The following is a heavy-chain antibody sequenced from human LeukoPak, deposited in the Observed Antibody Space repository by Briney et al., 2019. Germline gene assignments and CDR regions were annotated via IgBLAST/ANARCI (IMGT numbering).Heavy chain of an antibody. V-gene: IGHV3-74*01. Sequence: GGSLRLSCAASGFSFSSYWMHWVRQAPGKGLVWVAHIHSDEITTAYADSVKGRFTISRDNTRNMLYLQMNSLRVEDTAVYFCATGPFSAFAIWGQGTTLIVSS. D-gene: IGHD1-14*01. J-gene: IGHJ3*02. CDR3: ATGPFSAFAI. CDR1: GFSFSSYW. CDR2: IHSDEITT.